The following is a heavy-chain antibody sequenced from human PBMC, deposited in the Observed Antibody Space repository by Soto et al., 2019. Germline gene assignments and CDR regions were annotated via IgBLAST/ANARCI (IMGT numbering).Heavy chain of an antibody. CDR1: GGSFSGYY. CDR3: AREIGAGLGSYYGMDV. Sequence: ASETLSLTCAVYGGSFSGYYWSWIRQPPGKGLEWIGEINHSGSTNYNPSLKSRVTISVDTSKNQFSLKLSSVTAADTAVYYCAREIGAGLGSYYGMDVWGQGTTVTVSS. CDR2: INHSGST. V-gene: IGHV4-34*01. J-gene: IGHJ6*02. D-gene: IGHD6-13*01.